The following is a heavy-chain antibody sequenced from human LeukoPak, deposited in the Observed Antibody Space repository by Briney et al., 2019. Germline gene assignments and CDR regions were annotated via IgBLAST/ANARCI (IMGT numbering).Heavy chain of an antibody. J-gene: IGHJ4*02. CDR3: ARQDPIAVAGDY. CDR1: GSRFTSYW. D-gene: IGHD6-19*01. Sequence: GESLKISCKGSGSRFTSYWISWVRQLPGKGLEWMGRIDPSDSYTNYSPSFQGHVTISADKSISTAYLQWSSLKASDTAMYYCARQDPIAVAGDYWGQGTLVTVSS. CDR2: IDPSDSYT. V-gene: IGHV5-10-1*01.